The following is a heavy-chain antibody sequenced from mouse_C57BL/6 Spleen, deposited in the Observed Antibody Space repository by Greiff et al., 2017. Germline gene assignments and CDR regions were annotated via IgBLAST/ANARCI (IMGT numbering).Heavy chain of an antibody. CDR1: GFTFSDYG. J-gene: IGHJ4*01. V-gene: IGHV5-17*01. CDR3: ALTGTYYYAMDY. D-gene: IGHD4-1*01. Sequence: EVQRVESGGGLVKPGGSLKLSCAASGFTFSDYGMHWVRQAPEKGLEWVAYISSGSSTIYYADTVKGRFTISRDNAKNTLFLQMTSLRSEDTAMYYCALTGTYYYAMDYWGQGTSVTVSS. CDR2: ISSGSSTI.